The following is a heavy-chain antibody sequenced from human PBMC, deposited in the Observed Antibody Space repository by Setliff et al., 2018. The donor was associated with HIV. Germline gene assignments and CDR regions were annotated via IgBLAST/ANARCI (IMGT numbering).Heavy chain of an antibody. Sequence: PSETLSLTCTVSGAPLSSYYLNWIRQPPGEGLEWIGYIFYSGTTNYNPSLKSRVTMSVDASKNQFSLILSSVTAADTAVYYCAGIIATPGTARGQGTLVTVSS. V-gene: IGHV4-59*01. J-gene: IGHJ1*01. D-gene: IGHD6-13*01. CDR1: GAPLSSYY. CDR3: AGIIATPGTA. CDR2: IFYSGTT.